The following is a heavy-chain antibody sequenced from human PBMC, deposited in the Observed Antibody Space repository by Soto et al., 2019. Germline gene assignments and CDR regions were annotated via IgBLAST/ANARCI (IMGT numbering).Heavy chain of an antibody. Sequence: ASVKVSCKASGYTFTSYGISWVRQAPGQGLEWMGWISAYNGNKNYAQKLQGRVTMTNDKYTSTAYMELRSLRSEDTPVYYCAGATGTYDNIFTGHYYYMDVWGQGTTVTVSS. D-gene: IGHD3-9*01. J-gene: IGHJ6*03. CDR3: AGATGTYDNIFTGHYYYMDV. V-gene: IGHV1-18*01. CDR2: ISAYNGNK. CDR1: GYTFTSYG.